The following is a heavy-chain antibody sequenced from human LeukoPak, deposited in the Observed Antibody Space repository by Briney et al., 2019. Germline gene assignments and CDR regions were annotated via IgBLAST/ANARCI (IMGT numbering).Heavy chain of an antibody. V-gene: IGHV1-24*01. CDR1: GYTLTELS. J-gene: IGHJ4*02. CDR3: ATGVIPRKDSGYYFRFDY. D-gene: IGHD3-22*01. Sequence: GASVKVSCKVSGYTLTELSMHWVRQAPGKGLEWMGGFDPEDGETIYAQKFQGRVTMTEDTSTDTAYMELSSLRSEDTAVYYCATGVIPRKDSGYYFRFDYWGQGTLVTVSS. CDR2: FDPEDGET.